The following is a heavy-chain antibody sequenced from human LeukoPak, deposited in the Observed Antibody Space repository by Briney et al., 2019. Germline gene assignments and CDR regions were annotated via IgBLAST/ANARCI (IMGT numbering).Heavy chain of an antibody. J-gene: IGHJ5*02. D-gene: IGHD6-13*01. CDR3: ARYAAAVGPNWLDP. V-gene: IGHV4-59*01. CDR1: GGAISGYY. CDR2: IHYTGTI. Sequence: PSETLSLTCTVSGGAISGYYWTWIRKPPGKGLEWIGNIHYTGTIYYNPSLKSRVTISIAMSDNQFSLKLTSVTAADTAVYYRARYAAAVGPNWLDPWGQGTLVTVSS.